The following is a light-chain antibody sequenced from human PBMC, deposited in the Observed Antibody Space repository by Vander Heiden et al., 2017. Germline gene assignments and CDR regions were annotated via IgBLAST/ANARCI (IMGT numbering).Light chain of an antibody. Sequence: DIQMTQSPSSLSASIGDRVTITCRASQNISSYLNWYQQKPGKAPKRLIFAASSLQSGVPSRFSGSGSGTDFTLTIGSLQPEDFAAYYCQQSYRRWTFGQGTKVEIK. CDR2: AAS. J-gene: IGKJ1*01. CDR1: QNISSY. V-gene: IGKV1-39*01. CDR3: QQSYRRWT.